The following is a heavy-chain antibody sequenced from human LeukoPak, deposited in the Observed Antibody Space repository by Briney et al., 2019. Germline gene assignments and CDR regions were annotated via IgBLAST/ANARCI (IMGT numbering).Heavy chain of an antibody. V-gene: IGHV3-23*01. D-gene: IGHD3-22*01. J-gene: IGHJ3*02. CDR2: ISGSGGST. Sequence: GGSLRLSCAASGFTFSSYAMSWVRQAPGKGLEWVSAISGSGGSTYYADSVKGRFTISRDNSKNTLYLQMNSLRAEDTAVYYCAKDALNYYDSSGYAFDIWGQGTMVTVSS. CDR1: GFTFSSYA. CDR3: AKDALNYYDSSGYAFDI.